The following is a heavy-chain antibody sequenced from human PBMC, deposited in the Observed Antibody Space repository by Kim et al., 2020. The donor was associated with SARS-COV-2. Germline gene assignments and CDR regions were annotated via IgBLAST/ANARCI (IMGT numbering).Heavy chain of an antibody. J-gene: IGHJ3*02. D-gene: IGHD3-22*01. CDR3: ARDKDYYDSSGYYHPFDI. V-gene: IGHV1-69*13. CDR2: IIPIFGTA. Sequence: SVKVSCKASGGTFSSYAISWVRQAPGQGLEWMGGIIPIFGTANYAQKFQGRVTITADESTSTAYMELSSLRSEDTAVYYCARDKDYYDSSGYYHPFDIWGQGTMVTVSS. CDR1: GGTFSSYA.